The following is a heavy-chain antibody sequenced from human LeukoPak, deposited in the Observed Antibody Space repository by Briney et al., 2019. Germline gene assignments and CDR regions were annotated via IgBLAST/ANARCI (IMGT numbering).Heavy chain of an antibody. CDR2: IYYNGAT. CDR1: GTSITSGAYY. D-gene: IGHD2-21*02. Sequence: SETLSLTCTVSGTSITSGAYYWSWIRQHPEKGLEWIGYIYYNGATSYNPSLKSRVTISVDTSKNQFSLKLTSVTAADTAVYYCASFNRVTAIGGWGQGTLVTVSS. J-gene: IGHJ4*02. V-gene: IGHV4-30-4*08. CDR3: ASFNRVTAIGG.